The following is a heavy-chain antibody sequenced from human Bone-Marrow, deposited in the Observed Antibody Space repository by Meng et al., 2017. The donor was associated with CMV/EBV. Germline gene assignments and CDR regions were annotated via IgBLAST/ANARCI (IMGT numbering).Heavy chain of an antibody. CDR1: GYTFTGYY. V-gene: IGHV1-2*02. CDR3: ARVGGYSSSWYDRHYYYGMDV. Sequence: ASVKVSCKASGYTFTGYYMHWVRQAPGQGLEWMGWINPNSGGTNYAQKFQGRVTMTRDTSISTAYMELSRLGSDDTALYYCARVGGYSSSWYDRHYYYGMDVWAQGTTVTFPS. CDR2: INPNSGGT. J-gene: IGHJ6*01. D-gene: IGHD6-13*01.